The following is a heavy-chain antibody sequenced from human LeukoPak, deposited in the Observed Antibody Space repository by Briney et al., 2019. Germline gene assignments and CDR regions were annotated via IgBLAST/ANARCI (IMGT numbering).Heavy chain of an antibody. Sequence: PGTSLRLSCAASGFTFSSYGMHWVRQAPGKGLEWVAFLWYDGTNEHYADSLRGRFTISRDNSKNTLYLQMNGLRAEDTAVYYCARDRDYTGGSYHFDPWGQGTLVTVSS. CDR3: ARDRDYTGGSYHFDP. CDR2: LWYDGTNE. CDR1: GFTFSSYG. J-gene: IGHJ5*02. D-gene: IGHD4-11*01. V-gene: IGHV3-33*01.